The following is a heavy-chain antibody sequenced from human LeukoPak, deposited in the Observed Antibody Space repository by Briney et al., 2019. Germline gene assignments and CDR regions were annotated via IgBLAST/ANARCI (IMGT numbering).Heavy chain of an antibody. CDR3: ARDSGPNDSSTYYYYYGMDV. D-gene: IGHD3-10*01. J-gene: IGHJ6*02. CDR1: GGSIRSYY. CDR2: IYYSGST. Sequence: PSETLSLTCTVSGGSIRSYYWSWIRQPPGKGLEWIGSIYYSGSTYYNPSLKSRVTISVDTSKNQFSLKLSSVTAADTAVYYCARDSGPNDSSTYYYYYGMDVWGQGTTVTVSS. V-gene: IGHV4-59*12.